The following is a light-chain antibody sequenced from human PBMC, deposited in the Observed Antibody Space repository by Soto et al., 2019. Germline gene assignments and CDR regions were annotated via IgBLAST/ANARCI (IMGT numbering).Light chain of an antibody. Sequence: QTVVTQPASVSGAPGQRVTISCTGSSSNLGANYDVHWYQQFPGTAPKLLIYGNNNRPSGVPDRFSGSKSGTSASLAITGLQAQDEADYHCQSFDTRLNSVVFGGGTKLTVL. V-gene: IGLV1-40*01. CDR2: GNN. CDR1: SSNLGANYD. J-gene: IGLJ2*01. CDR3: QSFDTRLNSVV.